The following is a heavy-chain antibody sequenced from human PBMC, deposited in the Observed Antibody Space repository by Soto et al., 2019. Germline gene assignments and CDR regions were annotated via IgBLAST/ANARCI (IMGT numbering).Heavy chain of an antibody. CDR3: ARGDGLNLYYYYYMDV. D-gene: IGHD3-10*01. CDR2: MNPNSGNT. Sequence: ASVKVSCKASGYSFTSYDINWVRQATGQGLEWMGWMNPNSGNTGYAQKFQGRVTMTRNTSISTAYMELSSLRSEDTAVYHCARGDGLNLYYYYYMDVWGKGTTVTVSS. V-gene: IGHV1-8*01. CDR1: GYSFTSYD. J-gene: IGHJ6*03.